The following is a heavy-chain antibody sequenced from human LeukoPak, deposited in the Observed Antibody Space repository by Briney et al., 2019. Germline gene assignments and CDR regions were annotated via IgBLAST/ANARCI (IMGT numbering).Heavy chain of an antibody. D-gene: IGHD2-2*01. J-gene: IGHJ5*02. CDR3: ARDVRHRYCSSSSCYWGWLDP. CDR2: IIPIFGTA. Sequence: ASVKVSCKASGGTFRSYAITWVRQAPGQGLEWMGGIIPIFGTANYARKFQDRVTITADESTSTAYMELSSLRSEDTAVYYCARDVRHRYCSSSSCYWGWLDPWGQGTLVTVSS. V-gene: IGHV1-69*13. CDR1: GGTFRSYA.